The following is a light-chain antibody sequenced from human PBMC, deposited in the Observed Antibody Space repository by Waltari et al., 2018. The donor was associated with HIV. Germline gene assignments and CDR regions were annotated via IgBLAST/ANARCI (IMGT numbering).Light chain of an antibody. CDR2: VNN. CDR3: DAWDDSLSGRV. Sequence: QSVLTQPPSASGTPGQRVTISCSGSRSNIGNNDVYWFQQLPGTAPKLLIYVNNQRPAGVPDRFTGSKSGTSVSLAISGLRSEDEADYYCDAWDDSLSGRVFGGGTKLTVL. V-gene: IGLV1-47*01. CDR1: RSNIGNND. J-gene: IGLJ3*02.